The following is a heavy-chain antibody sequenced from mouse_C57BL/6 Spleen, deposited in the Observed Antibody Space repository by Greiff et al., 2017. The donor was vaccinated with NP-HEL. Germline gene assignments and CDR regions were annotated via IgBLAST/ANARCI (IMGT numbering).Heavy chain of an antibody. V-gene: IGHV1-53*01. Sequence: QVQLQQPGTELVKPGASVQLSCKASGYTFTSYWMHWVKQRPGQGLEWIGNINPSNGGTNYNEKFKSKATLTVDKSSSTAYMPLSSLTSEDSAVYYCAREDWDQYYFDYWGQGTTLTVSS. CDR3: AREDWDQYYFDY. D-gene: IGHD4-1*01. J-gene: IGHJ2*01. CDR2: INPSNGGT. CDR1: GYTFTSYW.